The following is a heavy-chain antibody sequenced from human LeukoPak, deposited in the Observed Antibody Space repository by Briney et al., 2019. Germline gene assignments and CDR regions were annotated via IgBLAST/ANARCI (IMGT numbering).Heavy chain of an antibody. J-gene: IGHJ6*04. CDR1: GDSVSSNSAA. Sequence: SQTLSLTCAISGDSVSSNSAAWNWIRQSPSRGLEWLGRTYYRSKWYNDYAVSVKSRITINPDTSKNQFSLQLNSVTPEDTAVYYCARESLRGVIQASYYYGMDVWGKGTTVTVSS. V-gene: IGHV6-1*01. CDR2: TYYRSKWYN. CDR3: ARESLRGVIQASYYYGMDV. D-gene: IGHD3-10*01.